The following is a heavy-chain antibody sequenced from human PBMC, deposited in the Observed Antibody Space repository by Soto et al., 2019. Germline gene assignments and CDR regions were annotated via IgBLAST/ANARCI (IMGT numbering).Heavy chain of an antibody. D-gene: IGHD6-13*01. J-gene: IGHJ4*02. CDR3: ERQKSGNWYVDY. CDR2: FYYSGST. CDR1: GDSISSSSYY. V-gene: IGHV4-39*01. Sequence: PSETPSLTCTVSGDSISSSSYYWFWILQPPGKGLEWIGSFYYSGSTYYNPSLKSRVTISVDTSKNQFSLKLSSVTAADTAVYYCERQKSGNWYVDYLGQGTLVTVSS.